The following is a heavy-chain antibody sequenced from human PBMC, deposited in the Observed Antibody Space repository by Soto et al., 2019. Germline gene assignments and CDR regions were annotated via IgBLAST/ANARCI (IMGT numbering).Heavy chain of an antibody. Sequence: QVQLQESGPGLVKPSETLSLTCAVFGGSITSYYWSWIRQPPGKGLEWIGYIYYSGITKYNPSLKSRVTISVDTPKHQFSLKLSSVTAADTAVYYCARHAGVAGSSWYYFDYWCQGSLVTVSS. CDR1: GGSITSYY. CDR3: ARHAGVAGSSWYYFDY. D-gene: IGHD6-13*01. CDR2: IYYSGIT. J-gene: IGHJ4*02. V-gene: IGHV4-59*08.